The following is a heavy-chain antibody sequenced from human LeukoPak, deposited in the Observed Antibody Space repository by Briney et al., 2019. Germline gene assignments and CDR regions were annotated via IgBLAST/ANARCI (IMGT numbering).Heavy chain of an antibody. Sequence: GASVKVSCKASGYTFTSYGISWVRQAPGQGLEWMGWISAYNGNTNYAQKLQGRVTMTTDTSTSTAYMELRSLRSDDTAVYYCARGLSYYYDSSSYHHFDYWGQGTLVTVSS. CDR3: ARGLSYYYDSSSYHHFDY. CDR2: ISAYNGNT. J-gene: IGHJ4*02. D-gene: IGHD3-22*01. CDR1: GYTFTSYG. V-gene: IGHV1-18*01.